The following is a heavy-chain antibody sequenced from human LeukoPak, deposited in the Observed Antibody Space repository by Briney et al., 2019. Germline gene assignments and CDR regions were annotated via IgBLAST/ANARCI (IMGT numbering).Heavy chain of an antibody. CDR3: AKGEKEQQWLAYFDY. V-gene: IGHV6-1*01. CDR2: SYYRSKWYN. Sequence: SQTLSLTCAISGDSVSSNSAAWNWIRQSPSRGLEWLGRSYYRSKWYNDYAVSVKSRITINPDTAKNQFSLQLNSVTPEDTAVYYCAKGEKEQQWLAYFDYWGQGTLVTDSP. D-gene: IGHD6-19*01. J-gene: IGHJ4*02. CDR1: GDSVSSNSAA.